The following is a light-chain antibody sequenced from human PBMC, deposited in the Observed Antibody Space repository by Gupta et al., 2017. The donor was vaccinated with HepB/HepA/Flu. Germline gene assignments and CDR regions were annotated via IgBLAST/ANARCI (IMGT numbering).Light chain of an antibody. Sequence: QSVLTQPPSASGTPGQRVTISCSGSSSNIGRNTVIWYQQLQGTAPKLLIYSNNQRPAGVSDRLSGSKSGTSASLAIGGLQSEDEADYSCAAWDDSLQAWVFGGGTKLTVL. CDR1: SSNIGRNT. J-gene: IGLJ3*02. V-gene: IGLV1-44*01. CDR3: AAWDDSLQAWV. CDR2: SNN.